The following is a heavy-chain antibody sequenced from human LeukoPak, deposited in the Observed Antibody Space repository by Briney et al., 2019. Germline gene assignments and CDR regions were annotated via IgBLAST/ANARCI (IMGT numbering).Heavy chain of an antibody. CDR2: ISPSSSYI. Sequence: PGGSLRLSCAASGFTFSSSSMNWVRQAPGKGLEFVSSISPSSSYIYYADSVRGRFTISRDDAKNSLFLQMNSLRAEDTAVYYCARGEWLDYWGQGTLVTVSS. V-gene: IGHV3-21*06. CDR3: ARGEWLDY. D-gene: IGHD5-12*01. J-gene: IGHJ4*02. CDR1: GFTFSSSS.